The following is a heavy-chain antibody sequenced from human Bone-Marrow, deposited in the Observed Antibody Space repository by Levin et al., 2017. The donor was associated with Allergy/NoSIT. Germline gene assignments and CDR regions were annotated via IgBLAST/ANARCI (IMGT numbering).Heavy chain of an antibody. CDR3: ARGGYSYSSYYYYGLDV. D-gene: IGHD5-12*01. Sequence: GESLKISCAASGFTFEDYDMSWVRQAPGKGLEWVANINWSGGATGYAESVEGRFTVSRENVKKLLDLHMSNLRADDSALYYCARGGYSYSSYYYYGLDVWGQGTTVTVSS. V-gene: IGHV3-20*04. J-gene: IGHJ6*02. CDR2: INWSGGAT. CDR1: GFTFEDYD.